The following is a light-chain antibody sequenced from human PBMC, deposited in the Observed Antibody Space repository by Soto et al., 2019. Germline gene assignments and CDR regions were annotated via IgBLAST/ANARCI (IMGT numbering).Light chain of an antibody. CDR2: DAS. V-gene: IGKV3-15*01. CDR1: QSVSSN. CDR3: QQYNYFCT. Sequence: EVVMTQSPATLSVSPGDRATISCRASQSVSSNLAWYQQKPGQAPRLLIYDASTSGTGIPARFSGSGSGTEFTLTISSLRSEDSAVYNCQQYNYFCTFGQGTKVDIK. J-gene: IGKJ1*01.